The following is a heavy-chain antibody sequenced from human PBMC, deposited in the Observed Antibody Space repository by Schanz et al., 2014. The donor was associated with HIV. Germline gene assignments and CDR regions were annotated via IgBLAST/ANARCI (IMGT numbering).Heavy chain of an antibody. CDR3: AKGQRGMVRGDIDY. J-gene: IGHJ4*02. Sequence: EVQLLESGGDLAQPGDSLRLSCVASGFVFRDFAMAWVRQAPGKGLEWVSAVTNSGSYVNYADSVKGRFTMSRDNSKNTLSLQMDSLRVDDTAIYYCAKGQRGMVRGDIDYWGQGTLVTVSS. D-gene: IGHD3-10*01. CDR2: VTNSGSYV. V-gene: IGHV3-23*05. CDR1: GFVFRDFA.